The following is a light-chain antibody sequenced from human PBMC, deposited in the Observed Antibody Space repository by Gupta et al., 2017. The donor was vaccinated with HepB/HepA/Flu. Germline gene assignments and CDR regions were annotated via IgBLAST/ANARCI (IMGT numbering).Light chain of an antibody. CDR3: QQYTSYSRT. CDR2: EAS. J-gene: IGKJ1*01. CDR1: QSINTW. V-gene: IGKV1-5*03. Sequence: DLQMTQSPSPLSSSGGNRVAITCRASQSINTWLAWYQQKPGKAPKLLIYEASTLATGVPSRFSGSVSGTQFTLTISSLQPDDFATYYCQQYTSYSRTFGQGTKVEV.